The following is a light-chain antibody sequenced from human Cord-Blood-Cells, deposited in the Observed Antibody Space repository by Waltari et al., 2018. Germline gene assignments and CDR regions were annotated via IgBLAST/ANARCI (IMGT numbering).Light chain of an antibody. J-gene: IGKJ4*01. CDR1: QGISSY. Sequence: AIRMTQSPSSLSASTGDRVTITCQASQGISSYLAWYQQKPGKAPKLLIYAASTLQSGVPSRFSGSGSGTDFTLTISCLQSEDFATYYCQQYYSYSLTFGGGTKVEIK. V-gene: IGKV1-8*01. CDR2: AAS. CDR3: QQYYSYSLT.